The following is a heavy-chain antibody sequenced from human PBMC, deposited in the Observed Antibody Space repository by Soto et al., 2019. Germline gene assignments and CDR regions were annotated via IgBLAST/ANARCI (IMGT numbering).Heavy chain of an antibody. CDR1: GGSIGGAGYS. D-gene: IGHD3-10*01. Sequence: SETLSLTCAVSGGSIGGAGYSWSWIRQPPGGGLDWIGYIYESGTILYNPSLKTRLTISLNWSDKQFSLTLNSVTAADTAVYYCARAQFYSGSGNYHNIMFDPWGQGTRGTVS. CDR3: ARAQFYSGSGNYHNIMFDP. V-gene: IGHV4-30-2*01. CDR2: IYESGTI. J-gene: IGHJ5*02.